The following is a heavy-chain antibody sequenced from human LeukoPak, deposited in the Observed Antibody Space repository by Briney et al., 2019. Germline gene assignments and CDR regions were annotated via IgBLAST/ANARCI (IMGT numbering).Heavy chain of an antibody. D-gene: IGHD6-6*01. CDR3: ARLGGSSSPYYYHYMDV. V-gene: IGHV4-38-2*01. CDR1: GYSITSGYY. J-gene: IGHJ6*03. Sequence: SETLSLTCDVSGYSITSGYYWGWFRQPPVKGLEWIGKIFHAGNTYYNPSLRSRVTISVDTSKNQFSLRLTSVTAADTAVYYCARLGGSSSPYYYHYMDVWGKGTTVTVS. CDR2: IFHAGNT.